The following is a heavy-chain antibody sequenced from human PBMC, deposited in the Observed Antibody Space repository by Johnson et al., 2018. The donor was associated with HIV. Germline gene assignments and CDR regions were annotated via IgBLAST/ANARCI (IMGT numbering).Heavy chain of an antibody. J-gene: IGHJ3*02. CDR1: GFTFSDYY. CDR2: ISSSASTI. CDR3: AKDYYDSSGYVDAFDI. V-gene: IGHV3-11*01. D-gene: IGHD3-22*01. Sequence: VQLVESGGGLVKPGGSLRLSCAASGFTFSDYYMSWIRQAPGKGLEWVSYISSSASTIYYADSVKGRFTISRDNSKNTLYLLMNSLRAEDTAVYYCAKDYYDSSGYVDAFDIWGQGTMVTVSS.